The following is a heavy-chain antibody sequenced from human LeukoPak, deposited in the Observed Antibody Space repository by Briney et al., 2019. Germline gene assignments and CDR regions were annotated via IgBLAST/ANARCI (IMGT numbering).Heavy chain of an antibody. Sequence: PSETLSLTCTVSGGSISSSDYYWGWIRQPPGKGLEWIGSIYYGGSTYYNPSLKSRVTISVDTSMNQFSLKLSFATTADTAVYYCARALGYCSGGSCTRGYNWFDPWGQGTLVTVP. V-gene: IGHV4-39*01. CDR3: ARALGYCSGGSCTRGYNWFDP. J-gene: IGHJ5*02. CDR1: GGSISSSDYY. CDR2: IYYGGST. D-gene: IGHD2-15*01.